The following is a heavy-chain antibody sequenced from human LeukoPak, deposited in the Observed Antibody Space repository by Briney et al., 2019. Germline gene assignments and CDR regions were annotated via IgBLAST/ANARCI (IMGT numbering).Heavy chain of an antibody. CDR2: IYPGDSDT. D-gene: IGHD3-10*01. Sequence: GESLKVSCKGSGYSFTSYWIGWVRQMPGKGLEWMGIIYPGDSDTRYSPSFQGQVTISADKSISTAYLQWSSLKASDTAMYYCAMSITMVRGVYAFDIWGQGTMVTFSS. CDR1: GYSFTSYW. J-gene: IGHJ3*02. CDR3: AMSITMVRGVYAFDI. V-gene: IGHV5-51*01.